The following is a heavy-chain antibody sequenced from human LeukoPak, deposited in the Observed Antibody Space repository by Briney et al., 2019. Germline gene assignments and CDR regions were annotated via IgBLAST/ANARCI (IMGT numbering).Heavy chain of an antibody. CDR3: ARDAVELSLDY. V-gene: IGHV3-48*01. D-gene: IGHD3-10*01. CDR1: GFTFSSYS. CDR2: ISSSSSTI. Sequence: GSLRLSCAASGFTFSSYSMNWVRQAPGKGLEWVSYISSSSSTIYYADSVKGRFTISRDNAKNSLYLQMNSLRAEDTAVYYCARDAVELSLDYWGQGTLVTVSS. J-gene: IGHJ4*02.